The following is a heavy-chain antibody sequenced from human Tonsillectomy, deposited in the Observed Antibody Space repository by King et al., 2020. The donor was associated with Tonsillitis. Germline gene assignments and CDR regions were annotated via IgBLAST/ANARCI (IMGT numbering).Heavy chain of an antibody. CDR2: IRSKVYGGTT. J-gene: IGHJ4*02. D-gene: IGHD3-22*01. Sequence: VQLVESGGGLVQPGRSLRLSCTASGFTFGDYAMSWVRQAPGKGLEWVGFIRSKVYGGTTEYAASVKGRFTISRGDSNSIAYLQMNSLKIEDTAVYYCTRSHYYDSSGYYSKWGQGTLVTVSS. CDR3: TRSHYYDSSGYYSK. V-gene: IGHV3-49*04. CDR1: GFTFGDYA.